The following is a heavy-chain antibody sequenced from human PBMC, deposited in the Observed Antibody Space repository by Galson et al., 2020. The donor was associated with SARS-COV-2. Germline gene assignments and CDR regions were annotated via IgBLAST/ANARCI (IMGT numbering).Heavy chain of an antibody. CDR3: VRDREGDRNGMDV. Sequence: GGSLRLSCAASGFTFSNYWMSWVRQAPGEGLEWVANTKEDGTKTYYADSVRGRFTISRDNAKNSLHLEMNSLRVDDSAIYYCVRDREGDRNGMDVWGQGTTVTVSS. CDR1: GFTFSNYW. D-gene: IGHD3-16*01. V-gene: IGHV3-7*01. J-gene: IGHJ6*02. CDR2: TKEDGTKT.